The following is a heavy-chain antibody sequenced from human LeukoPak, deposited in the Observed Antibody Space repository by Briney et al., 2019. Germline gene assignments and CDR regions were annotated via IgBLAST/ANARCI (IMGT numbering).Heavy chain of an antibody. CDR2: INPNSGGT. V-gene: IGHV1-2*02. D-gene: IGHD4-17*01. CDR3: VRLDYGDTNTEDYYYYYMDV. J-gene: IGHJ6*03. CDR1: GYTFTGYY. Sequence: ASVKVSCKASGYTFTGYYMHWVRQAPGQGLEWMGWINPNSGGTNYAQKFQGRVTMTRDTSISTAYMELSRLRSDDTAVYYCVRLDYGDTNTEDYYYYYMDVWGKGTTVTVSS.